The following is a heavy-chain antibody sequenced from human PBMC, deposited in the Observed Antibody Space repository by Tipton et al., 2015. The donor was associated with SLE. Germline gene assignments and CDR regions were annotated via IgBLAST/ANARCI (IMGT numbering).Heavy chain of an antibody. D-gene: IGHD3-3*01. Sequence: TLSLTCTVSGDSITSHYWSWIRQPPGKGPEWIGYIYYSGSTNYNPSLKRRVTISVDTSKNQFSLKLSSVTAADTAVYYCARRPSKPYYDFWSGNWFDPWGQGILVTVSS. CDR3: ARRPSKPYYDFWSGNWFDP. CDR2: IYYSGST. CDR1: GDSITSHY. J-gene: IGHJ5*02. V-gene: IGHV4-59*11.